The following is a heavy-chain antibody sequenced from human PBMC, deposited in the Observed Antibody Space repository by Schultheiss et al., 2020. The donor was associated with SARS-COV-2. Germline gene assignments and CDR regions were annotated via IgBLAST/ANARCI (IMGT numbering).Heavy chain of an antibody. CDR3: ARGDLVVAATYFDY. CDR1: GGSVSSGSYY. J-gene: IGHJ4*02. CDR2: IYYSGST. V-gene: IGHV4-61*01. D-gene: IGHD2-15*01. Sequence: SETLSLTCTVSGGSVSSGSYYWSWIRQPPGKGLEWIGYIYYSGSTNYNPSLKSRVTISVDTSKNQFSLKLTSVTAADTAVYYCARGDLVVAATYFDYWGQGTLVTVSS.